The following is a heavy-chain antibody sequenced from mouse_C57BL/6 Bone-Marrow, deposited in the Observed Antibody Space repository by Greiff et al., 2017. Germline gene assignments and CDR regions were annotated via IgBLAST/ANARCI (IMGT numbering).Heavy chain of an antibody. Sequence: DVKLQESGAGLVKPGGSLKLSCAASGFTFSSYAMSWVRQTPEKRLEWVAYISSGGDYIYYADTVKGRFTISRDNARNTLYLQMSSLKSEDTAMYYCTRGAAWFAYWGQGTLVTVSA. CDR3: TRGAAWFAY. CDR1: GFTFSSYA. J-gene: IGHJ3*01. CDR2: ISSGGDYI. V-gene: IGHV5-9-1*02.